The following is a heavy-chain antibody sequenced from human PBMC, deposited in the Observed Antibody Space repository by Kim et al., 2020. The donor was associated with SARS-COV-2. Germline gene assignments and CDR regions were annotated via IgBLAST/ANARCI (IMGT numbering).Heavy chain of an antibody. Sequence: SETLSLTCTVSGGSISSYYWSWIRQPPGKGLEWIGYIYYSGSTNYNPSLKSRVTISVDTSKNQFSLKLSSVTAADTAVYYCARLSGYDIDYWGQGTLVTVSS. CDR1: GGSISSYY. CDR2: IYYSGST. V-gene: IGHV4-59*13. J-gene: IGHJ4*02. D-gene: IGHD5-12*01. CDR3: ARLSGYDIDY.